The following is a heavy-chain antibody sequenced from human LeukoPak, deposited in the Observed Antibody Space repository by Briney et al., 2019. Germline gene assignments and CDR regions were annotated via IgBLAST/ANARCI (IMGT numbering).Heavy chain of an antibody. J-gene: IGHJ4*02. Sequence: GGSLRLSCVGTGFTFSTYRMNWVRQAPGKGLEWVSSISSSSSYIYYADSVKGRITISRDNAKNSLYLQMNSLRVEDTAVYYCARDKDVYFDYWGQGTLVTVSS. V-gene: IGHV3-21*01. CDR3: ARDKDVYFDY. CDR1: GFTFSTYR. CDR2: ISSSSSYI.